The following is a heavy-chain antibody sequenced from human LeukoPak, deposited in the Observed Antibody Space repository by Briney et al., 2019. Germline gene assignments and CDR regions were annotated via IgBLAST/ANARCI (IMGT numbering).Heavy chain of an antibody. Sequence: ASVKVSCKASGGTFSSYAISWVRQAPGQGLEWMGGIIPIFGTANYAQKFQGRVTITADKSTSTAYMELSSLRSEDTAVYYCARANLFSSWPNGGFLYNWFDPWGQGTLVTVSS. J-gene: IGHJ5*02. CDR1: GGTFSSYA. D-gene: IGHD6-13*01. CDR2: IIPIFGTA. CDR3: ARANLFSSWPNGGFLYNWFDP. V-gene: IGHV1-69*06.